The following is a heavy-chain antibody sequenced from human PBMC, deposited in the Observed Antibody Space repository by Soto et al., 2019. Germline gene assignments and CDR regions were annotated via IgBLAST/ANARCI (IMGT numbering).Heavy chain of an antibody. J-gene: IGHJ5*01. CDR2: ISYDGTNK. V-gene: IGHV3-30-3*01. CDR3: ARDPKTSGGQHWAFNFFDS. D-gene: IGHD7-27*01. CDR1: GFSFSISP. Sequence: LRLSCAASGFSFSISPMHWVRQAPGKGSEWVALISYDGTNKFYADSVKGRFTISRDNSKSTLYLQVDSLRPEDAAVYYCARDPKTSGGQHWAFNFFDSWGQGTLVTVSS.